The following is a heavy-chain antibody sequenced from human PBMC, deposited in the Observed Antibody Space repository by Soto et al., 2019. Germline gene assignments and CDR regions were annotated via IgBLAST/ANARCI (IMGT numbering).Heavy chain of an antibody. Sequence: SETLSLTCAVYGGSFSGYYWSWIRQPPGKGLEWIGEINHSGSTNYNPSLKSRVTISVDTSKNQFSLKLSFVTAADTAVYYCAREPRRTERTNYGMDVWGQGTTVTVSS. CDR3: AREPRRTERTNYGMDV. V-gene: IGHV4-34*01. CDR2: INHSGST. J-gene: IGHJ6*02. CDR1: GGSFSGYY.